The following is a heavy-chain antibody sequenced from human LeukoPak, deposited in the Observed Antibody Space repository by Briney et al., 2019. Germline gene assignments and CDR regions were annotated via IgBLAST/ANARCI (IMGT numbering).Heavy chain of an antibody. J-gene: IGHJ5*02. V-gene: IGHV1-2*02. CDR3: ARRRSSSGYRFDP. Sequence: GASVKVSCKASGYTFTGYYMHWVRQAPGQGLEWMGWINPNSGGTNYAQKFQGRVTMTRDTSISTAYMELSRLRSDDTAVYYCARRRSSSGYRFDPWGQGTLVTVSS. D-gene: IGHD3-22*01. CDR2: INPNSGGT. CDR1: GYTFTGYY.